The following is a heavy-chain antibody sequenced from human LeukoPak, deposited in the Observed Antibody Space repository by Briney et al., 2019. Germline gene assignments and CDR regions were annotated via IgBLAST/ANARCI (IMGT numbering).Heavy chain of an antibody. J-gene: IGHJ4*02. D-gene: IGHD4-17*01. CDR2: IYYSGSS. V-gene: IGHV4-39*07. CDR3: ARAPGTTFDY. Sequence: SETLSLTCTVSGGSISSSNYYWGWIRQPPGKGLEWIGSIYYSGSSYHNPSLKSRVTTSVDTSKNQFSLKLTSVTAADTAVYYCARAPGTTFDYWGQGTLVTVSS. CDR1: GGSISSSNYY.